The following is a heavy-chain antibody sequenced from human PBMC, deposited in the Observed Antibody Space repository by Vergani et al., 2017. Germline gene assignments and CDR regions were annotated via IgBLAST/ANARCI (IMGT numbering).Heavy chain of an antibody. D-gene: IGHD1-26*01. J-gene: IGHJ3*02. Sequence: QVQLVESGGGLVKPGGPLRLSCAASGFTFSDYYMSWIRHAPGKGLEWVSYISSIGSTIYYADSVKDRFTISRDNAKNSLYLQMNSLRAEDTAVYYWAGALSPYSRRINALGDDAFDIWGQGTMVTVSS. CDR3: AGALSPYSRRINALGDDAFDI. V-gene: IGHV3-11*04. CDR2: ISSIGSTI. CDR1: GFTFSDYY.